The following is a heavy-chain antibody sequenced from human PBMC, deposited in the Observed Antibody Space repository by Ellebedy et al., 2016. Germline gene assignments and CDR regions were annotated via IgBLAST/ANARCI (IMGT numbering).Heavy chain of an antibody. CDR1: GGSISSYY. CDR3: AREGPEWFDP. CDR2: IYYSGST. Sequence: SETLSLXCTVSGGSISSYYWSWIRQPPGKGLEWIGYIYYSGSTNYNPSLKSRVTISVDTSKNQFSLKLSSVTAADTAVYYCAREGPEWFDPWGQGTLVTVSS. V-gene: IGHV4-59*01. J-gene: IGHJ5*02. D-gene: IGHD1-14*01.